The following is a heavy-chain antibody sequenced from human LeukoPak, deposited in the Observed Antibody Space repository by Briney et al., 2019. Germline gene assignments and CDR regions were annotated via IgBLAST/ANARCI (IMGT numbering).Heavy chain of an antibody. Sequence: ASVKVSCKASGYTFTSYYMHWVRQAPGQGLEWMGIINPSGGSTSYAQKFQGRVTMTRDTSTSTVYMELSSLRSEDTAVYYCARAELYYDFWSGYYFEPLNNWFDPWGQGTLVTVS. CDR3: ARAELYYDFWSGYYFEPLNNWFDP. J-gene: IGHJ5*02. CDR2: INPSGGST. D-gene: IGHD3-3*01. CDR1: GYTFTSYY. V-gene: IGHV1-46*03.